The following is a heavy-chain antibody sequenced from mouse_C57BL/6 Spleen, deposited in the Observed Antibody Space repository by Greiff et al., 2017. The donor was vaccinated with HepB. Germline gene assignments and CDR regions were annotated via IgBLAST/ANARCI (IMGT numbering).Heavy chain of an antibody. V-gene: IGHV1-19*01. CDR2: INPYNGGT. D-gene: IGHD1-1*01. CDR1: GYTFTDYY. CDR3: ARLGYYGSSPYYFDY. J-gene: IGHJ2*01. Sequence: EVQLQQSGPVLVKPGASVKMSCKASGYTFTDYYMNWVKQSHGKSLEWIGVINPYNGGTSYNQKFKGKATLTVDKSSSTAYMELNSLTSEDSAVYYGARLGYYGSSPYYFDYWGQGTTLTVSS.